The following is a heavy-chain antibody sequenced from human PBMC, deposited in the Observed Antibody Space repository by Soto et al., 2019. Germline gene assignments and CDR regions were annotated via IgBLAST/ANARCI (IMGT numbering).Heavy chain of an antibody. Sequence: QVQLQQWGAGLLKPSETLSLTCAVYGGSFSGYYWNWIRQPPGKGLEWIGEINHSGSTNYNPSLQSQVTISVDTSKNQFSLKLSSVTAADTAVDYCARGYGRNFDYWGQGTLVTVSS. V-gene: IGHV4-34*01. CDR3: ARGYGRNFDY. D-gene: IGHD3-10*01. J-gene: IGHJ4*02. CDR1: GGSFSGYY. CDR2: INHSGST.